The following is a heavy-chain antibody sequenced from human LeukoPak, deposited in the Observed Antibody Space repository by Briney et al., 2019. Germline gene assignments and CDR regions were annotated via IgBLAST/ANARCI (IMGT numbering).Heavy chain of an antibody. CDR3: ARPHLGKRNDAFDI. J-gene: IGHJ3*02. CDR2: IYPGDSDT. CDR1: GYTFTRYG. Sequence: EASVKVSCKASGYTFTRYGISWVRQMPGKGLEWMGIIYPGDSDTRYSPSFQGQVTISADKSISTAYLQWSSLKASDTAMYYCARPHLGKRNDAFDIWGQGTMVTVSS. V-gene: IGHV5-51*01.